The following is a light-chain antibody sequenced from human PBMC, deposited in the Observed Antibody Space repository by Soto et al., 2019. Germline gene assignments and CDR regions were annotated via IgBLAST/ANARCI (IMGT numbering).Light chain of an antibody. J-gene: IGLJ2*01. CDR2: GNN. CDR3: QSYDSSLSGRVV. V-gene: IGLV1-40*01. Sequence: QSVLTQPPSVSGAPGQRVTISCTGSSSNIGAGYDVHWYQQLPGTAPKLLIYGNNNRPSGVPDRFSGSKSDTSASLAITGLQAEDEADYYCQSYDSSLSGRVVFGGGTKLTVL. CDR1: SSNIGAGYD.